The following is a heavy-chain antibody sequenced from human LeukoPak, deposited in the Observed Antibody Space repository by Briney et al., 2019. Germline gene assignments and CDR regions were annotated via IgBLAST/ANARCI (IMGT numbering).Heavy chain of an antibody. D-gene: IGHD6-13*01. Sequence: ASVSVSCMASGYTFTSSDINWVRQAAGQGLEWMGWINPNSGRTEYAQKFQGRVTMTANTSISTAYMELSSLRFDDTAVYYCARGRSGLAAAGTYDYWGQGTLITVSS. CDR3: ARGRSGLAAAGTYDY. CDR1: GYTFTSSD. J-gene: IGHJ4*02. V-gene: IGHV1-8*01. CDR2: INPNSGRT.